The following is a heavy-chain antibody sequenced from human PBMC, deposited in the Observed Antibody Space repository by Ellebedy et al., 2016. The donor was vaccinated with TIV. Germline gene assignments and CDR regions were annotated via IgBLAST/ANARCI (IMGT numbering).Heavy chain of an antibody. J-gene: IGHJ3*02. CDR2: IKQDGGET. V-gene: IGHV3-7*01. D-gene: IGHD4-17*01. CDR1: TFSFRSYW. CDR3: ATDGSYGDYLSPAHAFEI. Sequence: GESLKISCAASTFSFRSYWMTWVRQAPGKGLEWVANIKQDGGETYYGDSVKGRFTISRDNAKNSLYLLMNNLSAEDTGVYYCATDGSYGDYLSPAHAFEIWGQGTVVAVSS.